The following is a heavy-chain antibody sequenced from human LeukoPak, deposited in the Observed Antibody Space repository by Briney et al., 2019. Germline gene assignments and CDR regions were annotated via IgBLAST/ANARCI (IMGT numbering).Heavy chain of an antibody. J-gene: IGHJ4*02. V-gene: IGHV1-69*04. CDR1: GGTFSSYA. D-gene: IGHD3-10*01. CDR3: ARGSRMGRGVDGDY. Sequence: GASVKVSCKASGGTFSSYAISWVRQAPGQGLEWMGRIIPILGIANYAQKFQGRVTITADKSTSTAYMELSSLRSEDTAVYYCARGSRMGRGVDGDYWGQGTLVTVSS. CDR2: IIPILGIA.